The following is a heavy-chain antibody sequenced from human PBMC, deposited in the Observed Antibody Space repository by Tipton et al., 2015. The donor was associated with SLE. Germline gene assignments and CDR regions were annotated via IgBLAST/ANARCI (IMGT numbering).Heavy chain of an antibody. J-gene: IGHJ3*02. CDR2: FHISGST. CDR3: ATTMTTTASYGAFDM. D-gene: IGHD4-17*01. V-gene: IGHV4-4*08. CDR1: GGSIRSYY. Sequence: TLSLTCSVSGGSIRSYYWSWLRQPPGRRLEWIGYFHISGSTNYNPSLKSRVTISVDSSKNHFSLRVTSVTAADTAVYYCATTMTTTASYGAFDMWGQGTRVSVSS.